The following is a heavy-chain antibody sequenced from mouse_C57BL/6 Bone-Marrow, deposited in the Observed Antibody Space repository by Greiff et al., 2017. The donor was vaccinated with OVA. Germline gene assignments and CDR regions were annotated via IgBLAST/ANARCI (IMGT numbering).Heavy chain of an antibody. CDR3: ARLRPPFDY. CDR2: IYPRSGNT. CDR1: GYTFTSYG. V-gene: IGHV1-81*01. Sequence: VQVVESGAELARPGASVKLSCKASGYTFTSYGISWVKQRTGQGLEWIGEIYPRSGNTYYNEKFKGKATLTADKSSSTAYMELRSLTSEDSAVYFCARLRPPFDYWGQGTTLTVSS. D-gene: IGHD2-12*01. J-gene: IGHJ2*01.